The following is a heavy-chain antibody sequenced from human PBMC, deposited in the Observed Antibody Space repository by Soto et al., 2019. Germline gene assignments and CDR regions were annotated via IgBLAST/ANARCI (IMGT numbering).Heavy chain of an antibody. J-gene: IGHJ6*02. Sequence: PSETLSLTCAVYGGSFSGYYWSWIRQPPGKGLEWIGEINHSGSTNYNPSLKSRVTISVDTSKNQFSLKLSSVTAADTAVYYCARDRHCSSTSCYSYYYYYGMDVWGQGTTVTVSS. CDR2: INHSGST. D-gene: IGHD2-2*02. CDR1: GGSFSGYY. CDR3: ARDRHCSSTSCYSYYYYYGMDV. V-gene: IGHV4-34*01.